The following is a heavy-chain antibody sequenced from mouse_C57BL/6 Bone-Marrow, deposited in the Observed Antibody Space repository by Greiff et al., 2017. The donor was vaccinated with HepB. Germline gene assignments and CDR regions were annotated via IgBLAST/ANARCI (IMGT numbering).Heavy chain of an antibody. CDR3: SRDAPSAWFAY. J-gene: IGHJ3*01. V-gene: IGHV7-1*01. Sequence: EVMLVESGGGLVQSGRSLRLSCATSGFTFSDFYMEWVRQAPGKGLEWIAARRNKANDYTTEYSASVKGRFIVSRDTSQSILYLQMNALRAEDTAIYYCSRDAPSAWFAYWGQGTLVTVSA. D-gene: IGHD3-1*01. CDR1: GFTFSDFY. CDR2: RRNKANDYTT.